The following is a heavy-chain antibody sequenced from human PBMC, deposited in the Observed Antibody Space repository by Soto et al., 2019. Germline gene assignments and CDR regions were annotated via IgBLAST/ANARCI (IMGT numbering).Heavy chain of an antibody. D-gene: IGHD4-17*01. CDR2: ISWNSGNL. CDR3: AKGASTTVFAFNDY. V-gene: IGHV3-9*01. J-gene: IGHJ4*02. Sequence: EVQLVESGEAWYHLARPRRPSFEPPGSTFEDYAMTWVRQPPGKGLEWSSSISWNSGNLGYADSVKGRFTISRDNAKNSLYLQMNSLRGEDTALYYCAKGASTTVFAFNDYWGQGTLVTVSS. CDR1: GSTFEDYA.